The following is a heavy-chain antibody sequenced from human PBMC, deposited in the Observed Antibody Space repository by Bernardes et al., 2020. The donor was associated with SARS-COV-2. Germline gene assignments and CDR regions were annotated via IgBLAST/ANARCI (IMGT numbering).Heavy chain of an antibody. Sequence: GGSLRRSCVASGFTVNNNYVNWVRQAPGKGLEWVSVIYGDGRTYYGDSVKGRFTVSRDNSKNTLYLQMNSLRPDDTAVYYCARVLRASDSSGYYNNWFDPWGQGTLVTVSS. J-gene: IGHJ5*02. D-gene: IGHD3-22*01. CDR2: IYGDGRT. V-gene: IGHV3-66*02. CDR1: GFTVNNNY. CDR3: ARVLRASDSSGYYNNWFDP.